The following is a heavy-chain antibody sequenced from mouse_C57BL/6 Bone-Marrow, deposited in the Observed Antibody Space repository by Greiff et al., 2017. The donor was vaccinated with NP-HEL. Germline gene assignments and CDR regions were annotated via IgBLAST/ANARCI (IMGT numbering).Heavy chain of an antibody. CDR3: ARGYYGSSYYFDY. CDR1: GYTFTSHW. D-gene: IGHD1-1*01. V-gene: IGHV1-7*01. Sequence: VQLQQSGAELAKPGASVKLSCKASGYTFTSHWMHWVKQRPGQGLEWIGYINPSSGYTKYNQKFKDKATLTADKSSSTAYMQLSSLTYEDSAVYYCARGYYGSSYYFDYWGQGTTLTVSS. CDR2: INPSSGYT. J-gene: IGHJ2*01.